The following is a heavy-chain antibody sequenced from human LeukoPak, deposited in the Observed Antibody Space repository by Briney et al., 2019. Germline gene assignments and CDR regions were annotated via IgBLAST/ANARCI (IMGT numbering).Heavy chain of an antibody. Sequence: PSETLSLTCTVSGGSISRYYWSWVRQPPGKGLEWIGYISYSGNTNYNPSLKSRVTISVNTSKNQFSLRLSSVTAADTAVYYCAGQGGYIAPLALWGQGTLVTVSS. D-gene: IGHD6-13*01. CDR1: GGSISRYY. V-gene: IGHV4-59*08. CDR2: ISYSGNT. J-gene: IGHJ4*02. CDR3: AGQGGYIAPLAL.